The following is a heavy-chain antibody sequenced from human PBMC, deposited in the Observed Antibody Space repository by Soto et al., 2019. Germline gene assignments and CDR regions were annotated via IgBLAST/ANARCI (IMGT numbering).Heavy chain of an antibody. CDR1: GGSISSGDYY. V-gene: IGHV4-30-4*01. CDR2: IYYSGST. D-gene: IGHD1-26*01. CDR3: ARDRGVGATTDY. J-gene: IGHJ4*02. Sequence: SETLSLTCTVSGGSISSGDYYWSWIRQPPGKGLEWIGYIYYSGSTYYNPSLKSRVTISVDTSKNQFSLKLSSVTAADTAVYYCARDRGVGATTDYWGQGTLVTVSS.